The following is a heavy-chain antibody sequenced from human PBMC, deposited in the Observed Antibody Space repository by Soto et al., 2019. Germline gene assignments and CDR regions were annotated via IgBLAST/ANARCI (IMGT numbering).Heavy chain of an antibody. CDR2: MNPNSGNT. CDR1: GYTFTSYD. CDR3: ARSPPRGDFWSGYSSLDP. D-gene: IGHD3-3*01. J-gene: IGHJ5*02. Sequence: QVQLVQSGAEVKKPGASVKVSCKASGYTFTSYDINWVRQATGQGLEWMGWMNPNSGNTGYAQKFQGRVTMTRNTSISTAYMERRSLRSEDTAVYYCARSPPRGDFWSGYSSLDPCGQGTLVTVSS. V-gene: IGHV1-8*01.